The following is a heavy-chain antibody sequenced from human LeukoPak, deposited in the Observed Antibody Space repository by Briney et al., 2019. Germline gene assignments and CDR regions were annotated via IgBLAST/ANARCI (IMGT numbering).Heavy chain of an antibody. CDR2: ISGSGGDT. CDR3: VKDPGRNSWDFAY. J-gene: IGHJ4*02. V-gene: IGHV3-23*01. CDR1: GFTFSRYA. D-gene: IGHD3-10*01. Sequence: PGGSLRPSCAASGFTFSRYAMSWVRQAPGKGLEWVASISGSGGDTHYADSVKGRFTISRDISKNTLYVQMNSLRAEDTAVYYCVKDPGRNSWDFAYWGQGSLVTVSS.